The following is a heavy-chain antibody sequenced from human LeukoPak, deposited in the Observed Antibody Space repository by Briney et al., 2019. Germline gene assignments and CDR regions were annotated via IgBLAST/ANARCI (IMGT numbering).Heavy chain of an antibody. Sequence: GGSLRLSCGASGFIFTRYVMNWVRQSPGKGLEWVSGISGSGLSTFYADSVKGRFTISRDNSKNTLFLHMNSLRAEDTAVYYCAKDGDYGDYWHYNYMDVWGKGTRSPSP. CDR2: ISGSGLST. V-gene: IGHV3-23*01. J-gene: IGHJ6*03. CDR3: AKDGDYGDYWHYNYMDV. CDR1: GFIFTRYV. D-gene: IGHD4-17*01.